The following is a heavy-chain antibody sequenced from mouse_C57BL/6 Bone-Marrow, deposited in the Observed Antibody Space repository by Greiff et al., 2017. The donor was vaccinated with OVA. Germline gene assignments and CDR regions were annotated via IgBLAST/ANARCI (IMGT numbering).Heavy chain of an antibody. CDR1: GYTFTSYW. CDR2: IHPSSGST. D-gene: IGHD2-12*01. CDR3: ASEGVRHSYVAY. J-gene: IGHJ3*01. V-gene: IGHV1-64*01. Sequence: QVQLQQPGAELVQPGASVKLSCKASGYTFTSYWMHWVQQRPGQGLEWIGLIHPSSGSTNYTEKFKSKATLTVDKSSSTAYMQLSRLTSADSAVYDCASEGVRHSYVAYWGRGTLVTVSA.